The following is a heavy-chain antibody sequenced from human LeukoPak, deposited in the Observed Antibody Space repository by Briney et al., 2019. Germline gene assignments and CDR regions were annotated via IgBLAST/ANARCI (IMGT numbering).Heavy chain of an antibody. V-gene: IGHV3-30*02. Sequence: PGGSLRLSCAASGFTFNGYGMHWVRQAPGKGLEWVAFIRYDGSIEYYADTVKGRFTISRDNSKNTLYLQMSSLRAEDTAVYYCARVYGDYLHYWGQGTLVTVSS. CDR3: ARVYGDYLHY. CDR2: IRYDGSIE. J-gene: IGHJ4*02. D-gene: IGHD4-17*01. CDR1: GFTFNGYG.